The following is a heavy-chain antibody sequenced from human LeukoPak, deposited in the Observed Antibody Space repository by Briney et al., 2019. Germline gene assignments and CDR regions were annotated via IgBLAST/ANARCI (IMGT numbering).Heavy chain of an antibody. CDR1: CGSFSGYY. CDR3: ASDMVRKKFDY. J-gene: IGHJ4*02. V-gene: IGHV4-34*01. CDR2: INHSGST. D-gene: IGHD3-10*01. Sequence: SETLSLTCAVYCGSFSGYYGSWIRQPPGKELEWIGEINHSGSTNYNPSLKSRVTISVDTSKNQFSLKLSSVTAADTAVYYCASDMVRKKFDYWGQGTMVTVSS.